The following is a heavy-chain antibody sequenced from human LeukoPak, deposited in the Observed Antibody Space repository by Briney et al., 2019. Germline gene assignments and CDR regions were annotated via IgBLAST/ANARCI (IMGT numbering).Heavy chain of an antibody. Sequence: GGSLRLSCTVSGFTVSSNSMSWVRQAPGKGLEWVSFIYSDNTHYSDSVKGRFTISRDNSKNTLYLQMNSLRSEDTAVYYCARDGSNYDILTGYPYYYYYYMDVWGKGTTVTISS. CDR3: ARDGSNYDILTGYPYYYYYYMDV. V-gene: IGHV3-53*05. CDR1: GFTVSSNS. D-gene: IGHD3-9*01. CDR2: IYSDNT. J-gene: IGHJ6*03.